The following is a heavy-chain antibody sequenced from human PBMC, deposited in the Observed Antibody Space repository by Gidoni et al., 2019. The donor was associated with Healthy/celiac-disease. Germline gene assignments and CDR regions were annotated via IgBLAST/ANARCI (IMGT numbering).Heavy chain of an antibody. V-gene: IGHV4-30-2*01. CDR1: DVSISSGGYS. CDR3: ARVFGVVPDYFDD. CDR2: IYHSGST. Sequence: QLQLQASVSGLVKPSQTRSPTCAVSDVSISSGGYSWSWIRQPPGKGLEWIGYIYHSGSTYYNPYLKSRVTIAVDRSKKQFSLKLSAGTAAETAVYYCARVFGVVPDYFDDWGQGTLVTVSS. J-gene: IGHJ4*02. D-gene: IGHD3-3*01.